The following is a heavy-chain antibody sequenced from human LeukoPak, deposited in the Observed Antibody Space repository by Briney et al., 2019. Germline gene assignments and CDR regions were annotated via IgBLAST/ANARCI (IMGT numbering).Heavy chain of an antibody. D-gene: IGHD5-12*01. CDR2: IYYSGST. CDR1: GGSISSGGYY. V-gene: IGHV4-31*03. Sequence: SETLSLTCNVSGGSISSGGYYWSWIRQHPGKGLEWIGYIYYSGSTYYNPSLKSRLTISVDTSKNQFSLKLSSVTAADTAVYYCARALQDSGYDYYFDYWGQGTLVTVSS. J-gene: IGHJ4*02. CDR3: ARALQDSGYDYYFDY.